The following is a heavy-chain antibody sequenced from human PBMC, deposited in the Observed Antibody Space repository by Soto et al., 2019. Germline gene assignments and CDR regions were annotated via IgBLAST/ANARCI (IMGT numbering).Heavy chain of an antibody. D-gene: IGHD5-18*01. V-gene: IGHV4-34*01. J-gene: IGHJ4*02. Sequence: SETLPLTCAVYGGSFIGYYWSWIRQPPGKGLEWIGEINHSGSTNYNPSLKSRVTISVDTSKNQFSLKLSSVTAADTAVYYCARSRIQLWLPLFDYWGQGTLVTVSS. CDR2: INHSGST. CDR1: GGSFIGYY. CDR3: ARSRIQLWLPLFDY.